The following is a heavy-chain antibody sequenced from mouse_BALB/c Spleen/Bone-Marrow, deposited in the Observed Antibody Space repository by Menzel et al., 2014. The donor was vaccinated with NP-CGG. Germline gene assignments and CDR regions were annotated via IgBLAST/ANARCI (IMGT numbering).Heavy chain of an antibody. J-gene: IGHJ1*01. V-gene: IGHV1S81*02. CDR2: IYPSNGGT. CDR3: TRSGTSWLRRSWYFDV. CDR1: GYTFTSYY. D-gene: IGHD2-2*01. Sequence: VQLVESGAELVKPGASVKLSCKASGYTFTSYYMYWVKQRPGQGLEWIGEIYPSNGGTNFNEKFKSKATLTVDKSSSTAYMQLSSLTSEDSAVYYCTRSGTSWLRRSWYFDVWGAGTTVTVSS.